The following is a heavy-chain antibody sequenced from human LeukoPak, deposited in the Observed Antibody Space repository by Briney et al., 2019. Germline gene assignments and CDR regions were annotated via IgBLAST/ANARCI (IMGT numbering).Heavy chain of an antibody. Sequence: SQTLSLTCTASGGSISSGSYYWSWIRQPAGERLEWIGRIYTSGSTNYNPSLKSRVTISVDTSKNQFSLKLSSVTAADTAVYYCARDQDYYYYYYMDVWGKGTTVTVSS. J-gene: IGHJ6*03. CDR2: IYTSGST. V-gene: IGHV4-61*02. CDR1: GGSISSGSYY. CDR3: ARDQDYYYYYYMDV.